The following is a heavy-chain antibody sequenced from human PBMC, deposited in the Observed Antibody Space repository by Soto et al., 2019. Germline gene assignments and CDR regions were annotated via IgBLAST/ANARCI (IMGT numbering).Heavy chain of an antibody. J-gene: IGHJ4*02. CDR1: GFTFSSYA. Sequence: GGSLRLSCAASGFTFSSYAMSWVRQAPGKGLEWVSAISGSGGSTYYADSVKGRFTISRDNSKNTLYLQMNSLRAEDTAVYYCAKDGRRVYYYDSSGPDYWGQGTLVTVSS. CDR2: ISGSGGST. V-gene: IGHV3-23*01. D-gene: IGHD3-22*01. CDR3: AKDGRRVYYYDSSGPDY.